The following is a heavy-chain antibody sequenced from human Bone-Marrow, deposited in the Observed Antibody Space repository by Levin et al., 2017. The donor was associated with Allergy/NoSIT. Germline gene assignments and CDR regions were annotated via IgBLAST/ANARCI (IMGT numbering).Heavy chain of an antibody. CDR1: GYTFTSYY. V-gene: IGHV1-46*01. J-gene: IGHJ4*02. D-gene: IGHD1-7*01. CDR3: ARGVGGTTDTLLTNDY. CDR2: INPSGGST. Sequence: ASVKVSCKASGYTFTSYYMHWVRQAPGQGLEWMGIINPSGGSTSYAQKFQGRVTMTRDTSTSTVYMELSSLRSEDTAVYYCARGVGGTTDTLLTNDYWGQGTLVTVSS.